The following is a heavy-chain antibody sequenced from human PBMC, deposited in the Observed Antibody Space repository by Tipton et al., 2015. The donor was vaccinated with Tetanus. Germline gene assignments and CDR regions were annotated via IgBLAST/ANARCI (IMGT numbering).Heavy chain of an antibody. Sequence: QSGPEVKKPGASVKVSCKAFGYAFASYDLNWVRQASGQGLEWLGYMNPKTGPAGYAQKFQGRVTMTSDISSSTAYMELRNLRSDDTAVYYCARTFAGGHADYWGQGTLVTVSS. J-gene: IGHJ4*02. CDR3: ARTFAGGHADY. CDR1: GYAFASYD. V-gene: IGHV1-8*01. CDR2: MNPKTGPA. D-gene: IGHD5-12*01.